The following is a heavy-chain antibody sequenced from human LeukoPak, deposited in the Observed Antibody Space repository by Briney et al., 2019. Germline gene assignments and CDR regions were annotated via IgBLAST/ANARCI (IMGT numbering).Heavy chain of an antibody. V-gene: IGHV3-30-3*01. J-gene: IGHJ4*02. CDR1: GFTFSSYA. CDR3: ARGQGRIAARLGFDY. CDR2: ISYDGSNK. D-gene: IGHD6-6*01. Sequence: GGSLRLSCAASGFTFSSYAMHWVRQAPGKGLEWVAVISYDGSNKYYADSVKGRFTISRDNSKNTLHLQMNSLRAEDTAVYYCARGQGRIAARLGFDYWGQGTLVTVSS.